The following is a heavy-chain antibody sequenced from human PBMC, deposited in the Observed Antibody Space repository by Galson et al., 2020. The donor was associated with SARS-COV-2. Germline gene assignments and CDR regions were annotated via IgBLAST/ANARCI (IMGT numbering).Heavy chain of an antibody. CDR2: ISHSDRNYVT. J-gene: IGHJ4*02. D-gene: IGHD2-8*01. Sequence: GGSLRLSCEVSGFRLSRYEMNWVRQAPGKGLEWIAFISHSDRNYVTYYADSVKGRFTISRDNSKNTLYLQMNSLRAEDTAVYYCARYPVPSGFCANGVCPNWGQGTLVTVSS. V-gene: IGHV3-48*03. CDR3: ARYPVPSGFCANGVCPN. CDR1: GFRLSRYE.